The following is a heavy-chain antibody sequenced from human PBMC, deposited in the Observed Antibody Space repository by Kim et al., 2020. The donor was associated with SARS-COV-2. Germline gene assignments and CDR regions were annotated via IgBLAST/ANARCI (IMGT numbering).Heavy chain of an antibody. CDR3: AKIGLYDSSGRNAFDI. D-gene: IGHD3-22*01. V-gene: IGHV3-30*18. Sequence: GGSLRLSCAASGFTFSSYGMHWVRQAPGKGLEWVAVISYDGSNKYYADSVKGRFTISRDNSKNTLYLQMNSLRAEDTAVYYCAKIGLYDSSGRNAFDIWG. CDR1: GFTFSSYG. CDR2: ISYDGSNK. J-gene: IGHJ3*02.